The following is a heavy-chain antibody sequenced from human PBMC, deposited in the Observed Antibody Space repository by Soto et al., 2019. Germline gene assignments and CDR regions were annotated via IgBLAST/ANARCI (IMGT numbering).Heavy chain of an antibody. CDR2: ISSSSGYT. CDR3: ARDHHRYSGYDYVDY. J-gene: IGHJ4*02. D-gene: IGHD5-12*01. Sequence: QVQLVESGGGLVKPGGSLRLSCAASGFTFSDYYMSWIRQAPGKGLEWVSYISSSSGYTNYADSVKGRFTISRDNAKNSLYLQMNSLRAEDTAVYYCARDHHRYSGYDYVDYWGQGTLVTVSS. V-gene: IGHV3-11*05. CDR1: GFTFSDYY.